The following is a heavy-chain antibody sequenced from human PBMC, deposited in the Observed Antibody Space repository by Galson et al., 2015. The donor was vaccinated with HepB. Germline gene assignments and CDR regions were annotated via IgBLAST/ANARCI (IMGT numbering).Heavy chain of an antibody. D-gene: IGHD3-22*01. CDR1: GFTVSSSY. J-gene: IGHJ3*01. CDR3: ARDMYYYDNSAFRGAFDV. Sequence: SLRLSCAASGFTVSSSYMSWVRQAPGKGLEWVSVIHSGGSTYYADSVKGRFTISRDNSKNTLYLQMNSLRAEDTAVYYCARDMYYYDNSAFRGAFDVWGQGTMVTASS. V-gene: IGHV3-53*01. CDR2: IHSGGST.